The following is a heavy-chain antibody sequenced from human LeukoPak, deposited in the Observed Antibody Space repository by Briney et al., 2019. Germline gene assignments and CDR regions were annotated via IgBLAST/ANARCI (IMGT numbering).Heavy chain of an antibody. D-gene: IGHD5-12*01. CDR3: AKDIVATITSGGVHY. CDR1: GFTFSSYS. V-gene: IGHV3-21*04. CDR2: ISSSSSYI. J-gene: IGHJ4*02. Sequence: GGSLRLSCAASGFTFSSYSMNWVRQAPGKGLEWVSSISSSSSYIYYADSVKGRFTISRDNAKNSLYLQMNSLRAEDTALYYCAKDIVATITSGGVHYWGQGTLVTVSS.